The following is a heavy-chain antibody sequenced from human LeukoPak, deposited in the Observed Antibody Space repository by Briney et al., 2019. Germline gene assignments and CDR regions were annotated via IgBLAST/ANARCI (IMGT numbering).Heavy chain of an antibody. Sequence: GGSLRLSCAASGFTFDDYGMSWVRQAPGKGLERVSGINWNGGSTGYADSVKGRFTISRDNAKNSLYLQMNSLRAEDTALYYFARETAVAGGYWFDPWGQGTLVTVSS. D-gene: IGHD6-19*01. CDR1: GFTFDDYG. CDR2: INWNGGST. CDR3: ARETAVAGGYWFDP. V-gene: IGHV3-20*04. J-gene: IGHJ5*02.